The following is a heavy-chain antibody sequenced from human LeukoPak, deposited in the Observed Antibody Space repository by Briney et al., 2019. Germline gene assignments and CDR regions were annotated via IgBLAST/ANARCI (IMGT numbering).Heavy chain of an antibody. J-gene: IGHJ3*02. V-gene: IGHV1-69*13. CDR3: ARDNLYSSSWYAGSAFDI. Sequence: SVKVSCKASGGTLSSYAISWVRQAPGQGLEWMGGIIPIFGTANYAQKFQGRVTITADESTSTAYMELSSLRSEDTAVYYCARDNLYSSSWYAGSAFDIWGQGAMVTVSS. D-gene: IGHD6-13*01. CDR2: IIPIFGTA. CDR1: GGTLSSYA.